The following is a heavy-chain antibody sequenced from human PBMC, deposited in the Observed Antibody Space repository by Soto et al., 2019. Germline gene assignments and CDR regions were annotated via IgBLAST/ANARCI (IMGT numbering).Heavy chain of an antibody. Sequence: SETLSLTCTVSGGSISSYYWSWIRQPPGKGLEWIGYIYYSGSTNYNPSLKSRVTISVDTSKNQFSLKLSSVTAADTAVYYCARSITMVRGVTGRPYYYYMDVWGKGTTVTVSS. V-gene: IGHV4-59*08. CDR3: ARSITMVRGVTGRPYYYYMDV. CDR2: IYYSGST. CDR1: GGSISSYY. J-gene: IGHJ6*03. D-gene: IGHD3-10*01.